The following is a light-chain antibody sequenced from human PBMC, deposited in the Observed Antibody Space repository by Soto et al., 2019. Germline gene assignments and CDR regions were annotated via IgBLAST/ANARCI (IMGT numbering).Light chain of an antibody. CDR1: KLGDKY. CDR3: QAWDSSTGV. V-gene: IGLV3-1*01. Sequence: SYELTQPTSVSVSPGQTASITCSGDKLGDKYACWYQQKPGQSPVLVIYQDSKRPSGIPELFSGSNSGNTATLTISGTQAMDEADYYCQAWDSSTGVFGTGTKLTVL. CDR2: QDS. J-gene: IGLJ1*01.